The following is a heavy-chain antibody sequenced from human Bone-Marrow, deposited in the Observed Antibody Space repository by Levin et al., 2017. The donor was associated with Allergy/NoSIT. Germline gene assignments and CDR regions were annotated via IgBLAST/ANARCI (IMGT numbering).Heavy chain of an antibody. CDR1: GGSFSGFY. J-gene: IGHJ6*03. D-gene: IGHD3-3*01. V-gene: IGHV4-34*01. Sequence: SQTLSLTCAMSGGSFSGFYWSWLRQPPGKGLEWIGEVTPGGNTNYNPSLKSRVTISVDASKKQFTLKLTSVTAADTAVFYCARGTQDKVVLPGPLGLGFLEYNYYSMDVWGRGTTVTVSS. CDR2: VTPGGNT. CDR3: ARGTQDKVVLPGPLGLGFLEYNYYSMDV.